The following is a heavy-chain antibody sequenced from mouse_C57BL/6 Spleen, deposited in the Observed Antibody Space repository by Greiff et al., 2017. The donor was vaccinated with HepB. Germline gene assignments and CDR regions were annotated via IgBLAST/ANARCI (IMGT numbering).Heavy chain of an antibody. CDR3: ARSYYGSSFYFDY. D-gene: IGHD1-1*01. V-gene: IGHV1-53*01. CDR1: GYTFTSYW. CDR2: INPSNGGT. J-gene: IGHJ2*01. Sequence: VKQSCKASGYTFTSYWMHWGKQRPGQGLEWIGNINPSNGGTNYNEKFKSKATLTVDKSSSTAYMQLSSLTSEDSAVYYCARSYYGSSFYFDYWGQGTTLTVSS.